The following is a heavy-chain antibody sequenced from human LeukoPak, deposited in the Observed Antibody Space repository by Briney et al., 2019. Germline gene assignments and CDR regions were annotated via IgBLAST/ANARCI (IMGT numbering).Heavy chain of an antibody. D-gene: IGHD5-12*01. CDR1: GFTFSNYW. CDR3: VRDGGVSGYDLLDY. Sequence: GSLRLSCAASGFTFSNYWMRWVRQAPGKGLEWVAHINQDGSEEHYMDSVKARFIISRDNAKNSLSLKMDSLRAEDTAVYYCVRDGGVSGYDLLDYWGQRTLVTVSS. CDR2: INQDGSEE. V-gene: IGHV3-7*01. J-gene: IGHJ4*02.